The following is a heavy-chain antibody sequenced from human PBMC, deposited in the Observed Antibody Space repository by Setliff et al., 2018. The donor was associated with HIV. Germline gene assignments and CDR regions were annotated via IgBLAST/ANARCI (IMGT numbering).Heavy chain of an antibody. CDR1: GDSITTGVYY. CDR3: ARAANYGDYIIRPYYYYYMDV. J-gene: IGHJ6*03. CDR2: IYASDNSGST. Sequence: PSETLSLTCTVSGDSITTGVYYWSWIRQPAGQGLEWIGHIYASDNSGSTSYNPSLNSRVTIPLDTSKNQFSLRLTSVAATDTAVYYCARAANYGDYIIRPYYYYYMDVWGKGTTVTVSS. V-gene: IGHV4-61*09. D-gene: IGHD4-17*01.